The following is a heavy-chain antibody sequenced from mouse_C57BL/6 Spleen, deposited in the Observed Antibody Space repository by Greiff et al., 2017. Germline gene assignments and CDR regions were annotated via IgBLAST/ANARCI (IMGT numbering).Heavy chain of an antibody. CDR3: ARPCNGSSWYFDV. CDR1: GYTFTSYW. D-gene: IGHD1-1*01. CDR2: IYPGSGST. J-gene: IGHJ1*03. Sequence: QVQLQQSGAELVKPGASVKMSCKASGYTFTSYWITWVKQRPGQGLEWIGDIYPGSGSTNYNEKFKSKATLTVDTSSSTAYMQRSSLTSEDSAVYYCARPCNGSSWYFDVWGTGTTVTVSS. V-gene: IGHV1-55*01.